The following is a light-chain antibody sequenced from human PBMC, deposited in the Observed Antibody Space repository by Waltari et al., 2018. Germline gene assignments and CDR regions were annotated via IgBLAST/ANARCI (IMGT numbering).Light chain of an antibody. CDR1: SSNIGINN. CDR3: AAWDDGLSGPV. J-gene: IGLJ3*02. Sequence: QSVLTQPPSASGTPGQRVTISCSVTSSNIGINNLYWYQQVPRMPPKLLIYRNNQRPSGVPDRCSGSKSGTSASLAISGLRSEDETDYYCAAWDDGLSGPVFGGGTKLTVL. V-gene: IGLV1-47*01. CDR2: RNN.